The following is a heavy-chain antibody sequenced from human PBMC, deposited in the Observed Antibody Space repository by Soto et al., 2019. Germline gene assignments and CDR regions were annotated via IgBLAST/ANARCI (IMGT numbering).Heavy chain of an antibody. CDR2: ISGSGGST. J-gene: IGHJ6*02. CDR1: GFTFSSYA. V-gene: IGHV3-23*01. Sequence: GGSLRLSCAASGFTFSSYAMSWARQAPGKGLEWVSAISGSGGSTYYADSVKGRFTISRDNSKNTLYLQMNSLRAEDTAVYYCAKPQEAYYYYGMDVWGQGTTVTVSS. CDR3: AKPQEAYYYYGMDV.